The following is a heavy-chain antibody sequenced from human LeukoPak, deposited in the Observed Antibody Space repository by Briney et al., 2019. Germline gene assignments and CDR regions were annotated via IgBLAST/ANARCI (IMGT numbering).Heavy chain of an antibody. D-gene: IGHD2-2*01. CDR2: IGSSSTYI. CDR1: GFTFSTYN. V-gene: IGHV3-21*01. Sequence: GGSLRLSCAASGFTFSTYNMDWVRQAPGKGLEWVSSIGSSSTYIYYADSVKGRFTISRDNAKNSLYLQMNSLRAEDTAVYYCASGSGYCSSTSCVPPFDYWGQGTLVTVSS. CDR3: ASGSGYCSSTSCVPPFDY. J-gene: IGHJ4*02.